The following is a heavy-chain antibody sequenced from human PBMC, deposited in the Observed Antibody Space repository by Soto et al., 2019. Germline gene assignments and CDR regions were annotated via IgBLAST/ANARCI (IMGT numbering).Heavy chain of an antibody. V-gene: IGHV3-33*01. CDR2: IWYDGSNK. Sequence: QVQLVESGGGVVQPGRSLRLSCAASGFTFSSYGMHWVRQAPGKGLEWVAVIWYDGSNKYYADSVKGRFTISRDNSKNTLYLQMNSLRAEDTAVYYCARTYSSSWYGAAFDIWGQGTMVTVSS. J-gene: IGHJ3*02. CDR3: ARTYSSSWYGAAFDI. CDR1: GFTFSSYG. D-gene: IGHD6-13*01.